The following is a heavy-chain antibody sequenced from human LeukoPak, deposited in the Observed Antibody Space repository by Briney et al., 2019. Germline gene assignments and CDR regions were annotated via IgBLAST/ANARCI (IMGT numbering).Heavy chain of an antibody. D-gene: IGHD3-10*01. J-gene: IGHJ6*04. Sequence: GGSLRLSCAASGFTFSSYVMHWVRQAPGKGLEYVSAISSNGGSTYYANSVKGRFTISRDNSKNTLYLQMGSLRAEDMAVYYCARSYMVRGASGMDVWGKGTTVTVSS. CDR1: GFTFSSYV. CDR3: ARSYMVRGASGMDV. V-gene: IGHV3-64*01. CDR2: ISSNGGST.